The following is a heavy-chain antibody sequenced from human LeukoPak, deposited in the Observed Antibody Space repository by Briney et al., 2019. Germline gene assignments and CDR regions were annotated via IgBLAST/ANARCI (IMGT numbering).Heavy chain of an antibody. CDR3: ARVDVEGYYFDY. V-gene: IGHV3-53*01. J-gene: IGHJ4*02. CDR1: GLTVSSNY. CDR2: IYSGGST. D-gene: IGHD3/OR15-3a*01. Sequence: GGSLRLSCAASGLTVSSNYMSWVRQAPGKGLERVSVIYSGGSTYYADSVKGRFTISRDNSKNTLYLQMNSLRAEDTAVYYCARVDVEGYYFDYWGQGTLVTVSS.